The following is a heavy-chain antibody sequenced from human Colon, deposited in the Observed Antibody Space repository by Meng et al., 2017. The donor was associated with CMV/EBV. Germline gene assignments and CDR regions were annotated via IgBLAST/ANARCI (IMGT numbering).Heavy chain of an antibody. CDR3: ARDDYCSTTSCYLSA. Sequence: GGSLRLSCTVSNDSISSPYYWGWVRQAPGRGLEWVLAISASGGTTYYADSVKGRFTISRDNSKNTLHLQMNGLRAEDTAVYYCARDDYCSTTSCYLSAWGQGTLVTVSS. CDR1: NDSISSPYY. CDR2: ISASGGTT. D-gene: IGHD2-2*01. J-gene: IGHJ5*02. V-gene: IGHV3-23*01.